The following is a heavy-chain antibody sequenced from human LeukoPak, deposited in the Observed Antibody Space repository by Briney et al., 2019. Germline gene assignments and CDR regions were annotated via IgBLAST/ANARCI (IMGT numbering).Heavy chain of an antibody. V-gene: IGHV3-23*01. Sequence: PGGSLRLSCVASGFTFGSYGMSWVRQAPGKELEWVSGISGGGGNSDYADSVKGRFTISRDNAKNSLYLQMNSLRAEDTALYYCASLNRADCSSTSCHTHYWGQGTLVTVSS. CDR3: ASLNRADCSSTSCHTHY. CDR2: ISGGGGNS. CDR1: GFTFGSYG. J-gene: IGHJ4*02. D-gene: IGHD2-2*01.